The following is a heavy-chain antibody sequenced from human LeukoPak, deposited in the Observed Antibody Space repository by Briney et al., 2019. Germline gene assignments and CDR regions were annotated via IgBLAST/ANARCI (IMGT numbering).Heavy chain of an antibody. V-gene: IGHV1-46*01. D-gene: IGHD2-15*01. CDR1: GYTFTNYY. J-gene: IGHJ4*02. Sequence: ASVKVSCKASGYTFTNYYMHWVRQAPGQGLEWMGIINPSGGSTSYAQKFQGRVTITADESTSTAYMELSSLRSEDTAVYYCARGLGYCSGGSCYSAFDYWGQGTLVTVSS. CDR2: INPSGGST. CDR3: ARGLGYCSGGSCYSAFDY.